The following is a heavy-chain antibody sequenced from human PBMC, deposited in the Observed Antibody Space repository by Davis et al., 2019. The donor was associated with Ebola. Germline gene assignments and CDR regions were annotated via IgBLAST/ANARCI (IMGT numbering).Heavy chain of an antibody. V-gene: IGHV4-31*03. CDR1: GGSISSGGYY. J-gene: IGHJ4*02. D-gene: IGHD6-13*01. Sequence: SETLSLTCTVSGGSISSGGYYWSWIRQHPGKGLEWIGYIYYSGSTYYNPSLKSRVTISVDTSKNQFSLKLSSVTAADTAVYYCATQTAAGTSYCFDYWGQGILVTVSS. CDR3: ATQTAAGTSYCFDY. CDR2: IYYSGST.